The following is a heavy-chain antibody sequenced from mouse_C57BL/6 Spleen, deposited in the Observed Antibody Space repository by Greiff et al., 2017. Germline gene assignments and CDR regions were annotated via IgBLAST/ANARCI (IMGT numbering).Heavy chain of an antibody. D-gene: IGHD4-1*01. CDR2: INPNNGGT. CDR3: ASGTGRGFAY. CDR1: GYTFTDYN. J-gene: IGHJ3*01. V-gene: IGHV1-18*01. Sequence: VQLQQSGPELVKPGASVKIPCKASGYTFTDYNMDWVKPSHGKSLEWIGDINPNNGGTIYNQKFKGKATLTVDKSSSTAYMELRSLTSEDTAVYYCASGTGRGFAYWGQGTLVTVSA.